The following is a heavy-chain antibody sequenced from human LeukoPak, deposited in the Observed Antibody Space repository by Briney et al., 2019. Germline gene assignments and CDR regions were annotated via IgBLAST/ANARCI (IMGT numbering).Heavy chain of an antibody. CDR3: ARAYSERYGLGYYYMDV. V-gene: IGHV3-21*01. CDR1: GFSFSSYN. J-gene: IGHJ6*03. Sequence: NTGGSLRLSCAASGFSFSSYNMNWVRQTPGKGLEWVSSITSSSTYIYYADSVKGRFTISRDNAKKSVYLQMNSLRAEDTAVYYCARAYSERYGLGYYYMDVWGKGTTVTISS. D-gene: IGHD1-26*01. CDR2: ITSSSTYI.